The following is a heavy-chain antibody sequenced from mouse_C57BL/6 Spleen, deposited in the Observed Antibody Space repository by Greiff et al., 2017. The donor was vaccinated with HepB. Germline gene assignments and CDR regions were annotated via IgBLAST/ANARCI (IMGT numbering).Heavy chain of an antibody. J-gene: IGHJ1*03. CDR2: IDPEDDET. V-gene: IGHV14-2*01. Sequence: EVQLQESGAELVKPGASVKLSCTASGFNIKDYYMHWVKQRTEQGLEWIGRIDPEDDETKYAPKFQGKATITADTSSNTAYLQLSSLTSEDTAVYYCARNLQYGYDEWYFDVWGTGTTVTVSS. D-gene: IGHD2-2*01. CDR1: GFNIKDYY. CDR3: ARNLQYGYDEWYFDV.